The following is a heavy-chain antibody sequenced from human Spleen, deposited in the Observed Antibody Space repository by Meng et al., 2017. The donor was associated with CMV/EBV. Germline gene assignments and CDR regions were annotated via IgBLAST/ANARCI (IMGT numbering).Heavy chain of an antibody. CDR2: IYRSGST. Sequence: GSLRLSCTVSGYSISSGYYWGWIRQPPGKGLEWIGSIYRSGSTYYNPSLKSRVTISVDTSKNQFSLKLSSVTAADTAVYYCARDLPASDGMDVWGQGTTVTVSS. J-gene: IGHJ6*02. CDR3: ARDLPASDGMDV. V-gene: IGHV4-38-2*02. CDR1: GYSISSGYY.